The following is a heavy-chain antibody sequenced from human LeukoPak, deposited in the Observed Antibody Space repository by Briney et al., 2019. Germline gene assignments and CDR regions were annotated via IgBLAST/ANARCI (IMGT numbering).Heavy chain of an antibody. V-gene: IGHV1-2*02. CDR1: GYTFTGYL. J-gene: IGHJ4*02. D-gene: IGHD3-10*01. CDR2: INPNSGGT. CDR3: ARVSSVRGVIPNYYFDY. Sequence: ASVKVSCKASGYTFTGYLMHSVRQAPGQGVEGMGWINPNSGGTNYAQKFRGRVTMTRDTSISTAYMELSRLRSDDASVYYCARVSSVRGVIPNYYFDYWGQGTLVTVSS.